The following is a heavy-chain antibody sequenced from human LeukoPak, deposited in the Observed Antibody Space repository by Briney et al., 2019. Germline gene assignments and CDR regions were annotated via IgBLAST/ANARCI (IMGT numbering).Heavy chain of an antibody. V-gene: IGHV3-23*01. CDR1: GFTFSSYA. CDR2: ISDSGGSS. D-gene: IGHD3-22*01. Sequence: PGGSLRLSCAASGFTFSSYAMTWVRQAPGKGLEWVSAISDSGGSSYYADSVKGRFTISRDNSKNTLYLQMNSLRAEDTAVYYCAKDLRYYDSSGSIDYWGQGTLVTVSS. J-gene: IGHJ4*02. CDR3: AKDLRYYDSSGSIDY.